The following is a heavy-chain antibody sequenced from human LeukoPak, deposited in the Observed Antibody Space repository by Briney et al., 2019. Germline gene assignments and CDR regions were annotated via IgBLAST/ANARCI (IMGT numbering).Heavy chain of an antibody. V-gene: IGHV3-23*01. CDR1: GFTFTTYS. D-gene: IGHD6-19*01. CDR3: AKDVVPDSGWDLDY. CDR2: IYPSGDST. J-gene: IGHJ4*02. Sequence: GGSLRLSCAASGFTFTTYSITWVPEGPGGGLEWVSSIYPSGDSTFYADSVKGRFTISRDNSKNTLYLQMSSLRTEDTAIYYCAKDVVPDSGWDLDYWGQGTLVTVSS.